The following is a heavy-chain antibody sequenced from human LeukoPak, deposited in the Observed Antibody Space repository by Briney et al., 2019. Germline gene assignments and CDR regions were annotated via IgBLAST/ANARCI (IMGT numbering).Heavy chain of an antibody. CDR3: ARHRAYSSSTPFDY. V-gene: IGHV4-61*01. D-gene: IGHD6-6*01. Sequence: PSETLSLTCNVSGGXVTSDNCYWTWIRQPPGKGLEWHGYIYYTGSTNYNTSRKSGFTMFVDMSKNQFSLRLSSVTAAKTAVYYCARHRAYSSSTPFDYWGQGTLVSVFS. CDR2: IYYTGST. CDR1: GGXVTSDNCY. J-gene: IGHJ4*02.